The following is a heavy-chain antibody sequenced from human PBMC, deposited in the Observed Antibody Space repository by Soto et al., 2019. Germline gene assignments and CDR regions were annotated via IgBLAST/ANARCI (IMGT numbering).Heavy chain of an antibody. V-gene: IGHV3-74*03. J-gene: IGHJ6*02. CDR2: INSDGSST. CDR1: GLSFSNTW. CDR3: ATDGSYAQNG. D-gene: IGHD2-2*01. Sequence: EVQLVESGGGLVQPGGSLRLSCAASGLSFSNTWMHWVRQAPGKGLVWVSHINSDGSSTTYADSVKGRFTISRDNAKNTVYLKMNSLRADDTAVYYCATDGSYAQNGWGQGTTVTVSS.